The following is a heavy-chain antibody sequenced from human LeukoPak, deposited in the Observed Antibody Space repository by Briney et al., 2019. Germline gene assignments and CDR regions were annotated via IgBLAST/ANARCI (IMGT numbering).Heavy chain of an antibody. CDR2: ISGSGGST. CDR1: GFTLSSYA. V-gene: IGHV3-23*01. D-gene: IGHD6-13*01. J-gene: IGHJ3*02. Sequence: GGSLRLSCAASGFTLSSYAMSWVRQAPGKGLEGVSAISGSGGSTYYADSVKGRFTISRDNSKNTLYLQMNSLRAEDTAVYYCAKALYSLDAFDIWGQGTMVTVSS. CDR3: AKALYSLDAFDI.